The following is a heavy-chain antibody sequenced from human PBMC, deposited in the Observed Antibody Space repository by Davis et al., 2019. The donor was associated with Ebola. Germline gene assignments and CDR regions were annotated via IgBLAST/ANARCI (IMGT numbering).Heavy chain of an antibody. CDR2: RYNSGST. V-gene: IGHV4-59*12. CDR3: ARGVPTKNAFDV. J-gene: IGHJ3*01. Sequence: MPSETLSLTCSVSGASISSYYWSWIRQAPGKGLEWIGFRYNSGSTNHNPSLQSRVIISIDTANKQISLQLSSVTPEDTAVYYCARGVPTKNAFDVWGQGTMVTVSS. CDR1: GASISSYY.